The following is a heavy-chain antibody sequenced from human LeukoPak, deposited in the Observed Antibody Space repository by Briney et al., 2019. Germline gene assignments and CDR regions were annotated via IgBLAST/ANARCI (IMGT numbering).Heavy chain of an antibody. Sequence: ASVKVSCKASGYTFTTFGISWVRQAPGQGLEWMGWISGYNAYTTYAQKFQGRVTMTTDTSTSTAYMELRSLRSDDTAVYYCVRGSTARYYYDSSGYYRGAVDYWGQGTLVTVSS. CDR3: VRGSTARYYYDSSGYYRGAVDY. J-gene: IGHJ4*02. CDR1: GYTFTTFG. D-gene: IGHD3-22*01. V-gene: IGHV1-18*01. CDR2: ISGYNAYT.